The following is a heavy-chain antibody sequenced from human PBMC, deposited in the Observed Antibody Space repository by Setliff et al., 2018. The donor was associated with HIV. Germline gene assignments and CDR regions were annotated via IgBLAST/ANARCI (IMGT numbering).Heavy chain of an antibody. CDR3: ARGVFSGWRIFDI. J-gene: IGHJ3*02. V-gene: IGHV4-61*02. Sequence: PSETLSLTCTVSGGSISSGSYYWSWIRQPAGKGLEWIGRIYTSGSTNYNPSLKSRVTISLDTSKNQFSLKLSSVTAADTAVYYCARGVFSGWRIFDIWGHGTMVTV. D-gene: IGHD6-19*01. CDR2: IYTSGST. CDR1: GGSISSGSYY.